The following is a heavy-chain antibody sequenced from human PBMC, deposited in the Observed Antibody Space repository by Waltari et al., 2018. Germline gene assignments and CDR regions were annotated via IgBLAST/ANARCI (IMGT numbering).Heavy chain of an antibody. V-gene: IGHV1-18*04. CDR1: GYTFTSYG. Sequence: SGAEVKKPGASVKVSCKASGYTFTSYGISWVRQAPGQGLEWMGWISAYNGNTNYAQKLQGRVTMTTDTSTSTAYMELRSLRSDDTAVYYCARGCGPLIGPDGHYGSGDDGVDAFDIWGQGTMVTVSS. J-gene: IGHJ3*02. D-gene: IGHD3-10*01. CDR2: ISAYNGNT. CDR3: ARGCGPLIGPDGHYGSGDDGVDAFDI.